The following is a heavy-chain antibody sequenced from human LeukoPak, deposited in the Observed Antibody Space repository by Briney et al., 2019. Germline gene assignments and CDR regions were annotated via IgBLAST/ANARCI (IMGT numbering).Heavy chain of an antibody. J-gene: IGHJ4*01. Sequence: GGSLRLSCAASGFTFSSYSMNWVRQAPGKGLEWVSSISSSSSYIYYADSVKGRFTISRDNAKNSLFLQMNSLRAEDTAFYYCAKLLRDVTIYDFWGHGALVTVSS. CDR1: GFTFSSYS. D-gene: IGHD5-24*01. CDR3: AKLLRDVTIYDF. V-gene: IGHV3-21*01. CDR2: ISSSSSYI.